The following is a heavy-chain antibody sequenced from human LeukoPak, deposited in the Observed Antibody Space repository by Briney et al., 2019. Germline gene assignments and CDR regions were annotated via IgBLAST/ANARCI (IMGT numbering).Heavy chain of an antibody. CDR3: ARHAAYSGYDFDY. J-gene: IGHJ4*02. CDR1: GGSISSYY. D-gene: IGHD5-12*01. V-gene: IGHV4-59*08. Sequence: NSSETLSLTCTVSGGSISSYYWSWIRQPPGKGLEWIGYIYYSGSTNYNPSLKSRVTISVDTSKNQFSLKLSSVTAADTAVYYCARHAAYSGYDFDYWGQGTLVTVSS. CDR2: IYYSGST.